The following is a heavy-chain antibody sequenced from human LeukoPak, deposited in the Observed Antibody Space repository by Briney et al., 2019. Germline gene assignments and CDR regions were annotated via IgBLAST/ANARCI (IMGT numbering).Heavy chain of an antibody. CDR1: GGSISSYY. V-gene: IGHV4-59*08. J-gene: IGHJ4*02. CDR2: IYYSGST. CDR3: ARHVRIAVAGIDY. Sequence: SETLSLTCTVSGGSISSYYWSWIRQPPGKGLEWIGYIYYSGSTNYNPSLKSRVTISVDTPKNQFSLELSSVTAADTAVYYCARHVRIAVAGIDYWGQGTLVTVSS. D-gene: IGHD6-19*01.